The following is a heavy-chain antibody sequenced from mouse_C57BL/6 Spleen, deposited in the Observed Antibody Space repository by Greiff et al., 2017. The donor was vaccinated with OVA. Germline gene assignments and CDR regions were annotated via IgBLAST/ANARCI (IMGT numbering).Heavy chain of an antibody. CDR1: GYSFTDYN. J-gene: IGHJ4*01. CDR2: INPNYGTT. CDR3: ARESTVVATDYAMDY. D-gene: IGHD1-1*01. V-gene: IGHV1-39*01. Sequence: VQLQQSGPELVKPGASVKISCKASGYSFTDYNMNWVKQSNGKSLEWIGVINPNYGTTSYNQKFKGKSTLTVDQSSSTAYMQLNSLTSEDSAVYYCARESTVVATDYAMDYWGQGTSVTVSS.